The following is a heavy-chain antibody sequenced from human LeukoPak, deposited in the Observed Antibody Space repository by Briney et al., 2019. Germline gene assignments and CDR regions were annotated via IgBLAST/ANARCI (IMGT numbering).Heavy chain of an antibody. CDR3: AKDDAWLQYGN. CDR1: GFTFSSHG. V-gene: IGHV3-23*01. J-gene: IGHJ4*02. Sequence: GGSLRLSCAASGFTFSSHGMNWVRQAPGKGLEWVSGISPNGVITYYADSVKGRFTISRDNSKGTVYLQMNSLRPEDTAVYCCAKDDAWLQYGNWGRGTLVTVSS. D-gene: IGHD5-24*01. CDR2: ISPNGVIT.